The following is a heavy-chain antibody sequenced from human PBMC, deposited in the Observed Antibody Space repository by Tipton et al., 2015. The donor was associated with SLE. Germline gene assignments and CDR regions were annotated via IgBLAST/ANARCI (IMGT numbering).Heavy chain of an antibody. V-gene: IGHV3-30*02. CDR3: AKDRSSGWRPGGSLQH. CDR1: GFTFSSYG. Sequence: SLRLSCAASGFTFSSYGMHWVRQAPGKGLEWVAFIRYDGSNKYYADSVKGRFTISRDNSKNTLYLQMNSLRTEDTAVYYCAKDRSSGWRPGGSLQHWGPGTVVTVSP. J-gene: IGHJ1*01. CDR2: IRYDGSNK. D-gene: IGHD6-25*01.